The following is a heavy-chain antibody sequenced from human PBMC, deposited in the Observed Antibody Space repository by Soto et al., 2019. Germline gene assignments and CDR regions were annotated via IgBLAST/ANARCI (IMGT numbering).Heavy chain of an antibody. CDR3: ARDRVRSSTRCVFDP. D-gene: IGHD2-2*01. CDR2: ISSSSSYR. Sequence: EVQLVESGGGLVKPGGSLRLSCAASGFTFSSYSMNWVRQAPGKGLEWVSSISSSSSYRYYADSVKGRFTISRDNAKNSLYLQMSSLRAEDTAVYYCARDRVRSSTRCVFDPWGQGTLVTVSS. CDR1: GFTFSSYS. V-gene: IGHV3-21*01. J-gene: IGHJ5*02.